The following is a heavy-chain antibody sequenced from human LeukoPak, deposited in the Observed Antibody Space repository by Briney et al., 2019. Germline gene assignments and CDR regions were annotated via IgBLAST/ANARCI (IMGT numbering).Heavy chain of an antibody. V-gene: IGHV3-33*01. J-gene: IGHJ4*02. CDR3: ARDRPVDILTGEGCVYY. CDR1: GFTFSSYG. Sequence: GRSLRLSCAASGFTFSSYGMHWVRQAPGKGLEWVAVIWYHGGNKYYADSVKGRFTISRDNSKNTLYLQMNSLRAEDTAVYYCARDRPVDILTGEGCVYYWGQGTLVTVSS. D-gene: IGHD3-9*01. CDR2: IWYHGGNK.